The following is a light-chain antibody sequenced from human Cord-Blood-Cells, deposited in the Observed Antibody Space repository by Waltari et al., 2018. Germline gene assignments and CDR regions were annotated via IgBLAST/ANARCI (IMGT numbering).Light chain of an antibody. Sequence: DIQMTQSPSSLSASVGDRVTITCRASQSISSYLNWYQQKPGKAPKLLIYAASSLQSGVPSMFSGSGAGTDFTLTSSRLQPEDVATYYCQQSNTIPRTFGQGTKVEIK. CDR1: QSISSY. CDR3: QQSNTIPRT. J-gene: IGKJ1*01. V-gene: IGKV1-39*01. CDR2: AAS.